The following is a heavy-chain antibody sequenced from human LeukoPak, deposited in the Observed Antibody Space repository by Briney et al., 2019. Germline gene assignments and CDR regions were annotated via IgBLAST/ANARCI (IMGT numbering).Heavy chain of an antibody. J-gene: IGHJ4*02. D-gene: IGHD4-17*01. CDR2: ISGSGGST. V-gene: IGHV3-23*01. CDR1: GFTFSSYA. CDR3: AKDERYTVTTNY. Sequence: GGSLRLSCAASGFTFSSYAMSWVRQAPGKGLDWVSAISGSGGSTYYADSVKGRFTISRDNSKNTLYLQMNSLRAEDTAVYYCAKDERYTVTTNYWGQGTLVTVSS.